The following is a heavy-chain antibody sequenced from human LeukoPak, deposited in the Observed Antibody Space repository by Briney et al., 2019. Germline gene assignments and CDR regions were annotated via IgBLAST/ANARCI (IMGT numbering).Heavy chain of an antibody. CDR2: ISWNSGSI. D-gene: IGHD3-9*01. V-gene: IGHV3-9*01. CDR3: AKDTYYDILTGYSPQGGFDY. Sequence: GRSLRLSCAASGFTFDDYAMHWVRHAPGKGLEWVSGISWNSGSIGYADSVKGRFTISRDNAKNSLYLQMNSLRAEDTALYYCAKDTYYDILTGYSPQGGFDYWGQGTLVTVSS. CDR1: GFTFDDYA. J-gene: IGHJ4*02.